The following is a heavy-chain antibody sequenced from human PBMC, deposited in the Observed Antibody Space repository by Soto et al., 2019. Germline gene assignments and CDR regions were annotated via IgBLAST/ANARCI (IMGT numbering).Heavy chain of an antibody. D-gene: IGHD2-2*01. CDR3: ARSQGSSTSLEIYYYYYYGMDV. J-gene: IGHJ6*02. CDR1: GGTFSSYA. Sequence: QVQLVQSGAEVKKPGSSVKVSCKASGGTFSSYAISWVRQAPGQGLEWMGGIIPISDTTNYAQKFHGRVTITAYESTSTDYMELSSLRSEDTAVYYCARSQGSSTSLEIYYYYYYGMDVWGQGTTVTVSS. CDR2: IIPISDTT. V-gene: IGHV1-69*01.